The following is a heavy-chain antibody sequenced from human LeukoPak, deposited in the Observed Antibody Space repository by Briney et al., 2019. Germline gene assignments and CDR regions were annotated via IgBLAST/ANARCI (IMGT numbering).Heavy chain of an antibody. CDR3: ARDRWWYDSSGYYGYDAFDI. D-gene: IGHD3-22*01. CDR1: GFTFSSYS. J-gene: IGHJ3*02. CDR2: ISSSSSYI. Sequence: GGSLRLSCAASGFTFSSYSMNWVRQAPGKGLEWVSSISSSSSYIYYADSVEGRFTISRDNAKNSLYLQMNGLRAEDTAVYYCARDRWWYDSSGYYGYDAFDIWGQGTMVTVSS. V-gene: IGHV3-21*01.